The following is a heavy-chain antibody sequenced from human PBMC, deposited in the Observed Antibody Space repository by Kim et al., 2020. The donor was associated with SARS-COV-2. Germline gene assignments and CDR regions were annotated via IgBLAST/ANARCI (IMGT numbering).Heavy chain of an antibody. CDR2: IYYSGST. Sequence: SETLSLTCTVSGGSISSGGYYWSWIRQHPGKGLEWIGYIYYSGSTYYNPSLKSRVTISVDTSKNQFSLKLSSVTAADTAVYYCARDSVVAQLDYWGQGTLVTVSS. CDR1: GGSISSGGYY. CDR3: ARDSVVAQLDY. V-gene: IGHV4-31*03. D-gene: IGHD2-15*01. J-gene: IGHJ4*02.